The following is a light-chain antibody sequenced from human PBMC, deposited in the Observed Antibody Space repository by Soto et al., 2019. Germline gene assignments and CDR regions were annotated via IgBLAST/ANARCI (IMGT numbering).Light chain of an antibody. J-gene: IGLJ2*01. Sequence: QSALTQPASVSGSPGQSITISRTGTSSDVGGYHYVSWYQQHPGKAPKLMIYDVSNRPSGVSNRFSGSKSGNTASLTISGLQDEDEADYYCSSYTISNPPLVFGGGTKLTVL. CDR1: SSDVGGYHY. CDR2: DVS. V-gene: IGLV2-14*01. CDR3: SSYTISNPPLV.